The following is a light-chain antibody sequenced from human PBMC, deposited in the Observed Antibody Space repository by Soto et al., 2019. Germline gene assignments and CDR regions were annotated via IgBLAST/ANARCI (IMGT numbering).Light chain of an antibody. CDR2: EVS. V-gene: IGLV2-18*02. CDR3: SSYTSSSTAWV. Sequence: QSVLTQPPSVSGSPGQSVTISCTGTSSDVGSYNRVSWYQQPPGTAPKLMIYEVSNRPSGVPDRFSGSKSGNTASLTISGLQAEDEADYYCSSYTSSSTAWVFGGGTKLT. J-gene: IGLJ3*02. CDR1: SSDVGSYNR.